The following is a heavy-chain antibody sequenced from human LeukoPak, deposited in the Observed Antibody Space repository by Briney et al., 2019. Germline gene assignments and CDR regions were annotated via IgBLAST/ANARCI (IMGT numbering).Heavy chain of an antibody. V-gene: IGHV4-4*07. CDR2: IYTSGST. J-gene: IGHJ4*02. CDR1: GGSISSYY. CDR3: ARDEDDFWGGYYDY. Sequence: PSETRSLTCTVSGGSISSYYWSWIRQPTGKGLEWIGRIYTSGSTNYNPSLKSRVTMSVDTSKNQFSLKLSSVTAADTAVYYCARDEDDFWGGYYDYWGQGTLVTVSS. D-gene: IGHD3-3*01.